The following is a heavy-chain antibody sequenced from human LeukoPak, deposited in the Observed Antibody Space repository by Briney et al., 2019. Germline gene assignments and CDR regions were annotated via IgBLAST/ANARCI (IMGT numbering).Heavy chain of an antibody. J-gene: IGHJ4*02. V-gene: IGHV4-4*02. D-gene: IGHD1-26*01. Sequence: SETLSLTCDVSGGSISRTNWWSWVRQSPGQGLEWIGEISLSGRTNYNPSLQSRVTLSLDESKNQLSLDLASVTAADTAVYYCSIESGAFSPFGYWGQGTLVTVHS. CDR1: GGSISRTNW. CDR3: SIESGAFSPFGY. CDR2: ISLSGRT.